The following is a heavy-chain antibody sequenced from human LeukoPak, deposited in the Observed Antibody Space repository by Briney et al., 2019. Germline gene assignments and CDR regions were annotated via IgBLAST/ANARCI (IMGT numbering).Heavy chain of an antibody. V-gene: IGHV3-30*04. CDR1: GFTFSSYA. J-gene: IGHJ1*01. Sequence: GRSLRLSCAASGFTFSSYARHWVRQAPGKGLEWVAVISYDGSNKYYADSVKGRFTISRDNSKNTLYLQMNSLRAEDTAVYYCARDMRMGSPEYFQHWGQGTLVTVSS. CDR3: ARDMRMGSPEYFQH. CDR2: ISYDGSNK. D-gene: IGHD3-10*01.